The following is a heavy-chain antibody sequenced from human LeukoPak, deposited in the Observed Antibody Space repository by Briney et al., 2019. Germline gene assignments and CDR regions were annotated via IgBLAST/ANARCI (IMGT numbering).Heavy chain of an antibody. CDR3: ARDRGSYCSSTSCLDTFDI. D-gene: IGHD2-2*01. V-gene: IGHV1-2*02. J-gene: IGHJ3*02. CDR2: IKPNCRCT. CDR1: GYTFTGYY. Sequence: ASVKVSCKASGYTFTGYYMHWVRQAPGQGLEWMGWIKPNCRCTNYAQKFQGRVTMTRDTSITTAYMELSRLISDDTAVYYCARDRGSYCSSTSCLDTFDIWGQGTMVTVYS.